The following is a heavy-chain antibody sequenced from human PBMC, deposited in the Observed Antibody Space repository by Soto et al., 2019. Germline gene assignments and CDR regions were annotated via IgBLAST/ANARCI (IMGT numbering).Heavy chain of an antibody. D-gene: IGHD1-1*01. CDR2: MNPNTGNS. V-gene: IGHV1-8*02. CDR3: ARRAETNGWNGFGADKYYFDF. Sequence: ASVKVSCKASGYTFTGYYIYWVRQATGQGLEWMGWMNPNTGNSGYAQKFQGRVTVTSDTSINTVYMELSSLRSEDTAVYYCARRAETNGWNGFGADKYYFDFWGQGTLVTVSS. J-gene: IGHJ4*02. CDR1: GYTFTGYY.